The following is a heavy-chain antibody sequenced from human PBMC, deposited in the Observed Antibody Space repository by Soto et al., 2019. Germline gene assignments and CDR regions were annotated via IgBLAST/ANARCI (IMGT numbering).Heavy chain of an antibody. Sequence: PGGSLRLSCAASGFTFSTYGMHWVRQASGKGLEWVAVISDDGRKTYYVDSVKGRFTISRDNPKNTLFLQMNSLRPEDTAVYYCVKDQRYCSGGSCYTFDYWGQGTPVTVSS. D-gene: IGHD2-15*01. J-gene: IGHJ4*02. CDR1: GFTFSTYG. V-gene: IGHV3-30*18. CDR3: VKDQRYCSGGSCYTFDY. CDR2: ISDDGRKT.